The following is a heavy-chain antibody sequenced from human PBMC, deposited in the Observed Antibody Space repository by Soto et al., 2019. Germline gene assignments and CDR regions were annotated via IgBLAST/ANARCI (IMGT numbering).Heavy chain of an antibody. D-gene: IGHD6-13*01. CDR1: GFTFSSYA. J-gene: IGHJ4*02. CDR3: ASKESYSSSWLPDY. CDR2: ISYDGSNK. V-gene: IGHV3-30-3*01. Sequence: LSCAASGFTFSSYAMHWVRQAPGKGLEWVAVISYDGSNKYYADSVKGRFTISRDNSKNTLYLQMNSLRAEDTAVYYCASKESYSSSWLPDYWGQGTLVTVSS.